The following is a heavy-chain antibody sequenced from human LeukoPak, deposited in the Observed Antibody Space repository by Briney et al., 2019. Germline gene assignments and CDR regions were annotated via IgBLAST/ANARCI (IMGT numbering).Heavy chain of an antibody. Sequence: SETLSLTCAVSGVSISSSNWWSWVRQPPGKGLEWIGEIYHSGSTNYNPSLKSRVTISVDKSKNQFSLKLSSVTAADTAVYYCARDGGSSGSYFDYWGQGTLVTVSS. V-gene: IGHV4-4*02. CDR1: GVSISSSNW. CDR3: ARDGGSSGSYFDY. J-gene: IGHJ4*02. D-gene: IGHD3-22*01. CDR2: IYHSGST.